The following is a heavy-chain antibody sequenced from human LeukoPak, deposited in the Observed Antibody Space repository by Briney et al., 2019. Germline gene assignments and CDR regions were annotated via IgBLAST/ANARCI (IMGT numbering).Heavy chain of an antibody. CDR1: GGTFSSYA. V-gene: IGHV1-69*05. CDR3: ARDGAYDILTGYYDY. Sequence: ASVKVSCKASGGTFSSYAISWVRQAPGQGLEWMGRIIPIFGTANYAQKFQGRVTITTDEFTSTAYMELSSLRSEDTAVYYCARDGAYDILTGYYDYWGQGTLVTVSS. CDR2: IIPIFGTA. J-gene: IGHJ4*02. D-gene: IGHD3-9*01.